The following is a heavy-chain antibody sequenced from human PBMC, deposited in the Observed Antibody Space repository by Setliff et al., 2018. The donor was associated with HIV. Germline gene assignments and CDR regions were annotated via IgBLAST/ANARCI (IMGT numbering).Heavy chain of an antibody. V-gene: IGHV1-46*01. CDR2: ITPAGNPT. J-gene: IGHJ5*02. Sequence: ASVKVSCKASGYTFTSGYIHWVRQAPGQGLEWMGIITPAGNPTSYAQKFQGRLTMTRDTSTNTVYMELSSLRSEDTAVYYCAKDIPGPATNSGRIKNWFDPWGEGTLVTVS. CDR1: GYTFTSGY. CDR3: AKDIPGPATNSGRIKNWFDP. D-gene: IGHD6-19*01.